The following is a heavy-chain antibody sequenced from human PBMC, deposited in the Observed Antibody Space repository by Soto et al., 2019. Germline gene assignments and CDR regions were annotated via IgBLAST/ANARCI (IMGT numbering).Heavy chain of an antibody. CDR1: GFTFSSYG. J-gene: IGHJ6*03. V-gene: IGHV3-33*01. CDR3: ARDAGYCSGGSCYSTISYYMDV. D-gene: IGHD2-15*01. Sequence: QVQLVESGGGVVQPGRSLRLSCAASGFTFSSYGMHWVRQAPGKGLEWVAVIWYDGSNKYYADSVKGRFTISRDNSKNTLYLQMHSLRAEDTAVYYCARDAGYCSGGSCYSTISYYMDVWGKGTTVTVSS. CDR2: IWYDGSNK.